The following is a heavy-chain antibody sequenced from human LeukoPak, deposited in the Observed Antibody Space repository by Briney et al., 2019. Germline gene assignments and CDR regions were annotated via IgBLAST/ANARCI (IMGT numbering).Heavy chain of an antibody. D-gene: IGHD3-9*01. CDR1: GGSITTYY. V-gene: IGHV4-59*08. J-gene: IGHJ5*02. CDR2: THYSGNT. Sequence: SETLSLTCTVSGGSITTYYWSWIRQPPGKGLEWIGYTHYSGNTNYNPSLKSRVTMSVDASKNQFSPKLSSVTAADTAVYYGARHVDTNWLDPWGQGTLVTVSS. CDR3: ARHVDTNWLDP.